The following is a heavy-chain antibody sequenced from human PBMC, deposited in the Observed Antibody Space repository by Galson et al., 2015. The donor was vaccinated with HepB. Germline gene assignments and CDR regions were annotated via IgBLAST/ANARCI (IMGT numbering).Heavy chain of an antibody. V-gene: IGHV3-30*02. Sequence: SLRLSCAGSGFSFSGHGMYWVRQAPGKGPEWVGFIRYDGSDKYYADSVKGRFTISRDNSKNTLYLQMNSLRAEDTAVYYCAKDNSGYEIDYWGQGTLVTVSS. J-gene: IGHJ4*02. CDR3: AKDNSGYEIDY. CDR2: IRYDGSDK. D-gene: IGHD5-12*01. CDR1: GFSFSGHG.